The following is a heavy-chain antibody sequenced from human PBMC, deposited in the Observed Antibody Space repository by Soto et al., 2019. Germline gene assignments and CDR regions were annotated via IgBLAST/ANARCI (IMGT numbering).Heavy chain of an antibody. CDR2: ISYDGSNK. CDR3: ARDAEDGYNWGYFDY. Sequence: QVQLVESGGGVVQPGRSLRLSCAANRFTFSSCALQWVRQAPGKGLEWVAVISYDGSNKYYADSVKGRFTISRDNSKNTLYLQMNSLRAEDTVVYYCARDAEDGYNWGYFDYWGQGTLVTVSS. V-gene: IGHV3-30-3*01. D-gene: IGHD5-12*01. J-gene: IGHJ4*02. CDR1: RFTFSSCA.